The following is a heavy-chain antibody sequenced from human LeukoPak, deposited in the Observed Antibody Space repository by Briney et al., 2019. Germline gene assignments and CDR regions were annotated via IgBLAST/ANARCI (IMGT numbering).Heavy chain of an antibody. J-gene: IGHJ5*02. Sequence: SETLSLTCAVYGGSFSGYYWSWIRQPPGKGLEWIGEINHSGSTNYNPSLKSRVTISVDTSKNQFSLKLRSVTAADTAVYYCARKEGGQLVNTRRWFDPWGQGTLVTVSS. CDR1: GGSFSGYY. V-gene: IGHV4-34*01. D-gene: IGHD6-13*01. CDR2: INHSGST. CDR3: ARKEGGQLVNTRRWFDP.